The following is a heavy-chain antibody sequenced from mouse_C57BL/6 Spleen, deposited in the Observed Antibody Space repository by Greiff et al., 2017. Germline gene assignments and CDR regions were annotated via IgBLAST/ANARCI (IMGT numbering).Heavy chain of an antibody. D-gene: IGHD2-3*01. V-gene: IGHV1-15*01. CDR1: GYTFTDYE. CDR3: AREDGYPVGFAY. Sequence: VQLQQSGAELVRPGASVTLSCTASGYTFTDYEMHWVKQTPVHGLEWIGAIDPETGGTAYNQKFKGKAILTADKSSSTAYMELRSLTSEDSAVYYCAREDGYPVGFAYWGQGNLVTVSA. CDR2: IDPETGGT. J-gene: IGHJ3*01.